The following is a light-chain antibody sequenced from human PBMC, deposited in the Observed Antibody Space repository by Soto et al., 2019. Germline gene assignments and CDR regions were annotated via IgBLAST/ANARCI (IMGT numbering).Light chain of an antibody. J-gene: IGKJ5*01. CDR2: GAS. CDR1: QSVGTS. CDR3: QQYVSPPIT. V-gene: IGKV3-20*01. Sequence: EIVLTQSPVTLSLSPGERGTLSCRASQSVGTSLAWYQQKPGQAPSLLIYGASSRATGIPDRFSGSGSGTDFTLTISRLEPEDFAVYYCQQYVSPPITFGQGTRLEIK.